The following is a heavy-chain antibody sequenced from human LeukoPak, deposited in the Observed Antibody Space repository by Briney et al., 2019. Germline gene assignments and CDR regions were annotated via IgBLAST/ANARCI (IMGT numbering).Heavy chain of an antibody. CDR2: ITYNGVT. V-gene: IGHV4-34*01. Sequence: SETLSLTCAVHGGFNGYHWSWIRQSPGKGLEWIGEITYNGVTNYNPSLKVTISVDTSKSLFSLKLSSVTAADTAVYFCTRSDLTGMRTYPRTPSYYYGMDVWGQGTAVTVSS. CDR1: GGFNGYH. J-gene: IGHJ6*02. D-gene: IGHD1/OR15-1a*01. CDR3: TRSDLTGMRTYPRTPSYYYGMDV.